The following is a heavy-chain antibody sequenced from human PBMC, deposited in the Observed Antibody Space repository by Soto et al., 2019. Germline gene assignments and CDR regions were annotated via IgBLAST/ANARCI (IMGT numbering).Heavy chain of an antibody. V-gene: IGHV4-59*01. J-gene: IGHJ4*02. CDR3: AREGCSSTSCQIDY. CDR1: GGSISSYY. CDR2: IYYSGST. D-gene: IGHD2-2*01. Sequence: PWETLSLTCTVSGGSISSYYWSWIRQPPGKGLEWIGYIYYSGSTNYNPSLKSRVTISVDTSKNQFSLKLSSVTAADTAVYYCAREGCSSTSCQIDYWGQGTLVTVS.